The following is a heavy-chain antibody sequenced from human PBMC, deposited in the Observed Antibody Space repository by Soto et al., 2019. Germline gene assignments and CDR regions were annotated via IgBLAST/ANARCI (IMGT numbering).Heavy chain of an antibody. V-gene: IGHV4-34*01. CDR1: GGSFSGYY. J-gene: IGHJ5*02. Sequence: SETLSLTCAVYGGSFSGYYWSWIRQPPGKGLEWIGEINHSGSTNYNPSLKSRVTISVDTSKNQFSLKLSSVTAADTAVYYCARERGVLLWFGEPWFDPWGQGTLVTV. CDR2: INHSGST. D-gene: IGHD3-10*01. CDR3: ARERGVLLWFGEPWFDP.